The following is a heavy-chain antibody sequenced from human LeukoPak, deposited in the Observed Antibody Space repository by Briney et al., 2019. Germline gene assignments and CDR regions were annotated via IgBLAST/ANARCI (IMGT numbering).Heavy chain of an antibody. V-gene: IGHV4-59*01. CDR2: IYYSGST. CDR3: ARGVGAYYYDSSGPYFDY. CDR1: GGSISSYY. D-gene: IGHD3-22*01. Sequence: SGTLSLTCTVSGGSISSYYWSWIRQPPGKGLEWIGYIYYSGSTNYNPSLKSRVTISVDTSKNQFSLKLSSVTAADTAVYYCARGVGAYYYDSSGPYFDYWGQGTLVTVSS. J-gene: IGHJ4*02.